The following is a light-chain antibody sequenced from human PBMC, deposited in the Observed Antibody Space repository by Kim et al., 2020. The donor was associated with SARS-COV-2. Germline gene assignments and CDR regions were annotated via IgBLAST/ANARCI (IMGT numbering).Light chain of an antibody. CDR3: QQRRNLIS. CDR2: DAS. V-gene: IGKV3-11*01. J-gene: IGKJ5*01. Sequence: SLSPGERATLSSRASQSVGNALAWYQQKPGQAPRLVIYDASNRATGIPVRFSGGGSGTDFTLTISSLEPDDFAVYYCQQRRNLISFGQGTRLEIK. CDR1: QSVGNA.